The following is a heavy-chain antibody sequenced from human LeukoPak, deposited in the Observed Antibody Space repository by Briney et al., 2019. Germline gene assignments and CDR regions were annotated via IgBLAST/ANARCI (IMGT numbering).Heavy chain of an antibody. J-gene: IGHJ4*02. CDR3: ARDKDIVVVPATSFAY. CDR2: IKQDGSEK. Sequence: GGSLRLSCAASGFTFSSYWMSWVRQAPGKGLEWVANIKQDGSEKYYVDSVKGRFTISRDNAKNSLYLQMHSLRAEDTAVYYCARDKDIVVVPATSFAYWGQGTLVTVSS. V-gene: IGHV3-7*01. CDR1: GFTFSSYW. D-gene: IGHD2-2*01.